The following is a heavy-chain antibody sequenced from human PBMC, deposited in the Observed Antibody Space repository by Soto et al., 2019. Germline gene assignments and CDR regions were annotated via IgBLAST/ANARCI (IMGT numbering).Heavy chain of an antibody. Sequence: ASVKVSCKASGYTFTSYDMHWVRQAPGQRLEWMGWINGGNGNTKYSQKFQGRVTITRDTSASTAYMELSSLRSEDTAVYYCARVSGWYHLDYWGQGTLVTAPQ. CDR2: INGGNGNT. CDR1: GYTFTSYD. CDR3: ARVSGWYHLDY. V-gene: IGHV1-3*01. J-gene: IGHJ4*02. D-gene: IGHD6-19*01.